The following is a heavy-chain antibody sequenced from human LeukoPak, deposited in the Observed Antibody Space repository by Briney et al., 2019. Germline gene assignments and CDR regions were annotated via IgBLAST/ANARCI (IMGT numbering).Heavy chain of an antibody. Sequence: ASVKVSCKAPGGTFSSYAISWVRQAPRQGLEWMGGIIPIFGTANYAQKFQGRVTITADESTSTAYMELSSLRSEDTAVYYCARDGRAGLYGMDVWGQGTTVTVSS. J-gene: IGHJ6*02. CDR1: GGTFSSYA. CDR2: IIPIFGTA. CDR3: ARDGRAGLYGMDV. V-gene: IGHV1-69*13.